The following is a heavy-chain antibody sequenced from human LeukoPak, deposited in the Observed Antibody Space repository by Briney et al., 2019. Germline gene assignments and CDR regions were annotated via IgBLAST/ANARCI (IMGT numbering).Heavy chain of an antibody. D-gene: IGHD3-10*01. CDR2: IYHSGST. Sequence: SETLSLTCAVSGGSISSSNWWSWVRQPPGKGLEWIGEIYHSGSTNYNPSLKSRVTISVDKSKNQFSLKLSSVTAADTAVYYCARGLGGGSGSTYYYYYMDVWGKGTTVTISS. J-gene: IGHJ6*03. V-gene: IGHV4-4*02. CDR3: ARGLGGGSGSTYYYYYMDV. CDR1: GGSISSSNW.